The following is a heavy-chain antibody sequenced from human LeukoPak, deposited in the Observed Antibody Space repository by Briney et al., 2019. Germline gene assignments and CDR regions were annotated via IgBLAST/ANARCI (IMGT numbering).Heavy chain of an antibody. D-gene: IGHD3-3*01. Sequence: SGPTLVQPTQTLTLTCTFSGFSLRTSGVGVGWIRQPPAKALEWLALIYWNDDKRYSPSLKSRLTITKDTSKNQVVLTMTNMDPVDTATYYCAHSSRITIFGVVSIGFDPWGQGTLVTVSS. V-gene: IGHV2-5*01. CDR1: GFSLRTSGVG. CDR2: IYWNDDK. J-gene: IGHJ5*02. CDR3: AHSSRITIFGVVSIGFDP.